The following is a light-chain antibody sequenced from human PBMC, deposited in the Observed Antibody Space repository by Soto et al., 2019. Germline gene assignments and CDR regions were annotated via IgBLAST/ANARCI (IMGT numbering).Light chain of an antibody. CDR3: CSYAGSSTYV. V-gene: IGLV2-23*01. Sequence: QSVLTRPASVSGSPGQSITISCTGTSSDVGNYNLVSWYQQHPGKAPKVIIYEGSKRPSGVSNRLSGSKSGNTASLTISGLQAEDEADYHCCSYAGSSTYVFGTGTKVTVL. CDR1: SSDVGNYNL. J-gene: IGLJ1*01. CDR2: EGS.